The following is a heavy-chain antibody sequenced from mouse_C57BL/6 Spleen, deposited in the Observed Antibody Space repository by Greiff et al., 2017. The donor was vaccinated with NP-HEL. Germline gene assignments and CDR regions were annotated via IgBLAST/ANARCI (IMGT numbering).Heavy chain of an antibody. CDR3: PLYDGYYGGFAY. V-gene: IGHV1-26*01. CDR1: GYTFTDYY. D-gene: IGHD2-3*01. Sequence: VQLQQSGPELVKPGASVKISCKASGYTFTDYYMNWVKQSHGKSLEWIGDINPNNGGTSYNQKFKGKATLTVDKSSSTAYMELRSLTSEDSAVYYCPLYDGYYGGFAYWGQGTLVTVSA. CDR2: INPNNGGT. J-gene: IGHJ3*01.